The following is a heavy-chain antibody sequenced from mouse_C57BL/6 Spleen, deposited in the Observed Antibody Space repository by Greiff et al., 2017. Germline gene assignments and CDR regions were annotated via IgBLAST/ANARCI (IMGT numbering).Heavy chain of an antibody. V-gene: IGHV14-2*01. CDR2: IDPEDGET. CDR3: ARGITTVVAPYAMDY. Sequence: VQLQQSGAELVKPGASVKLSCTASGFNIKDYYMHWVKQRTEQGLAWIGRIDPEDGETKYAPKFQGKATITADTSSNTAYLQLSSLTSEDTAVYYCARGITTVVAPYAMDYWGQGTSVTVSS. J-gene: IGHJ4*01. D-gene: IGHD1-1*01. CDR1: GFNIKDYY.